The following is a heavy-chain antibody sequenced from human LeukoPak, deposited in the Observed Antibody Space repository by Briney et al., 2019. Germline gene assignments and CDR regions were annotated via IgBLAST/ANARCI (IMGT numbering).Heavy chain of an antibody. CDR2: IYSDGRT. Sequence: GGSLRLSCAASGFTVSNNYMSWVRQAPGKGLEWVSVIYSDGRTYYADSVKGRFTISRDNSKNTLYLQINSLRAEDTALYYCARLVLTYYFDYWGQGTLVTVSS. V-gene: IGHV3-53*01. CDR1: GFTVSNNY. J-gene: IGHJ4*02. D-gene: IGHD4/OR15-4a*01. CDR3: ARLVLTYYFDY.